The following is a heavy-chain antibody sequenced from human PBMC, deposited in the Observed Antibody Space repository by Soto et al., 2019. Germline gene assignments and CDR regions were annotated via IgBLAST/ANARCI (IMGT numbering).Heavy chain of an antibody. CDR3: ARRYCGSASCHPEGNWFDP. D-gene: IGHD2-2*01. CDR1: GYIFTLYT. Sequence: GASVKVSCKASGYIFTLYTMHWVRQAPGQRLEWMGWINGDSGITKYSQKFQDRVIITRDPSASTAYLEMSSLRSEDTAVYYCARRYCGSASCHPEGNWFDPWGQGTQVTVSS. CDR2: INGDSGIT. V-gene: IGHV1-3*01. J-gene: IGHJ5*02.